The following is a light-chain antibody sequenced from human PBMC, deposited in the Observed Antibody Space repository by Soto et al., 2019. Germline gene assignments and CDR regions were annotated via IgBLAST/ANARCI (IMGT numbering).Light chain of an antibody. CDR3: QQRSSWPLT. Sequence: EILLTQSPATLSLSPGERATLSCRASQSVGTFFAWYQQKPGQAPRLLIYDASNRATGIPARFSGSGSGTDFTLTISSLEPEDFAVYYCQQRSSWPLTFGGGTKVDI. CDR2: DAS. V-gene: IGKV3-11*01. CDR1: QSVGTF. J-gene: IGKJ4*01.